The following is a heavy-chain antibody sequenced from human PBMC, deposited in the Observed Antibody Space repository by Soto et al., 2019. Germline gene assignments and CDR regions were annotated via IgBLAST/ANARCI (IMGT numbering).Heavy chain of an antibody. J-gene: IGHJ5*02. V-gene: IGHV1-69*13. D-gene: IGHD4-17*01. CDR1: GGTFSSYA. Sequence: GASVKVSCKASGGTFSSYAISWVRQAPGQGLEWMGGIIPIFGTANYAQKFQGRVTITADESTSTAYMELSSLRSEDTAVYYCARLLYGGNHAYNWFDPWGQGTLVTGSS. CDR3: ARLLYGGNHAYNWFDP. CDR2: IIPIFGTA.